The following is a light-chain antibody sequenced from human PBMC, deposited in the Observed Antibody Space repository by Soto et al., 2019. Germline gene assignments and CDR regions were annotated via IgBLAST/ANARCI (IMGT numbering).Light chain of an antibody. J-gene: IGLJ1*01. CDR3: SSYTSSSTLGYV. CDR2: DVS. V-gene: IGLV2-14*01. Sequence: QSVLTQPASVSGSPGQSITISCTGTSSDVGGYNYVSWYQQHPGKAPKLMIYDVSNRPSGVSNRFSGSKSGNTASLTISGLQAEDEAVYYCSSYTSSSTLGYVFGTGTKVTVL. CDR1: SSDVGGYNY.